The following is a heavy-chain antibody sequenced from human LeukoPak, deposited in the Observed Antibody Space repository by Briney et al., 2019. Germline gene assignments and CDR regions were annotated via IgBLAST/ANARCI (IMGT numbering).Heavy chain of an antibody. CDR3: VRGNYDRGYSNGFDI. D-gene: IGHD3-22*01. CDR1: GVSISSSY. CDR2: IYYNGNT. J-gene: IGHJ3*02. Sequence: SRTLSLTCTLSGVSISSSYWSWIRHPPGKRLDWIGYIYYNGNTNSNPSLKSRVTISADTSKNQFSLKLSSVTAADTAVYYCVRGNYDRGYSNGFDIWGQGAMVTVSS. V-gene: IGHV4-59*01.